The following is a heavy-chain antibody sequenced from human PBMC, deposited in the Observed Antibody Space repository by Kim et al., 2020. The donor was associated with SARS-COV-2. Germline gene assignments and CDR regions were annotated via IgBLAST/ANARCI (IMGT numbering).Heavy chain of an antibody. CDR3: ASGGALTVFNDH. Sequence: GGSLRLSCAASGFSFADYYMTWIRQAPGKGLEWVSYITSGGEAIYYADSVRGRFTISRDNTNNFLYLHMSSLRLEDTAVYYCASGGALTVFNDHWGQRT. J-gene: IGHJ4*02. CDR1: GFSFADYY. V-gene: IGHV3-11*01. D-gene: IGHD3-16*01. CDR2: ITSGGEAI.